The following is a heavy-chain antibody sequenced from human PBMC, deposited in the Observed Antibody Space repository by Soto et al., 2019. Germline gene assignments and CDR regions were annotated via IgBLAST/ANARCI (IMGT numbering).Heavy chain of an antibody. CDR3: ARPTGGPDAGGNYMDV. CDR2: IIPIVGLT. Sequence: QVQLLQSGSEVKKPGSSVKVSCRASGGSLSSYPVTWVRQAPGQGLEWMGRIIPIVGLTNYAQNFQGRVTIPADKSTSPAYMELSSLRSDATAVYYCARPTGGPDAGGNYMDVWGKGTTVIVSS. V-gene: IGHV1-69*02. D-gene: IGHD2-8*02. CDR1: GGSLSSYP. J-gene: IGHJ6*03.